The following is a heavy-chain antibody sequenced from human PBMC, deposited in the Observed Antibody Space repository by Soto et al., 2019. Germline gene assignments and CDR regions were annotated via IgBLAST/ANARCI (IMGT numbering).Heavy chain of an antibody. Sequence: HEHLVQSGAEVRRPGASLKVSCRASGYTFTDYYIHWVRQAPGQGLEWMGWINPDTGATNYAQNFQGKVTLTSDTSINTASLDLTSLTSDDTAVYYCARGDSGTGGWPFPDLDYWGQGTQVIVSS. CDR1: GYTFTDYY. J-gene: IGHJ4*01. V-gene: IGHV1-2*02. D-gene: IGHD2-8*02. CDR2: INPDTGAT. CDR3: ARGDSGTGGWPFPDLDY.